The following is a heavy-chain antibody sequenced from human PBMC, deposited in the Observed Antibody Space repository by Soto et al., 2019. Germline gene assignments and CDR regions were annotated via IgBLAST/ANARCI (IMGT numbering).Heavy chain of an antibody. D-gene: IGHD1-26*01. CDR3: VKAVGPAAPSSRIFDN. J-gene: IGHJ4*02. CDR1: GFTFSNCA. CDR2: ISGDGTSI. Sequence: LESGGGLLQPGGSLRLSCAASGFTFSNCAMSWVRQAPGKGLEWISIISGDGTSIYYADSVKGRFTISRDNSRNTLFLQMSGLRADDTAIYYCVKAVGPAAPSSRIFDNWGQGTLVTVSS. V-gene: IGHV3-23*01.